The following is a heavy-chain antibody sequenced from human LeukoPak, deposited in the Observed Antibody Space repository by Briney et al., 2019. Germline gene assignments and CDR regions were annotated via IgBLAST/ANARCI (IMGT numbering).Heavy chain of an antibody. CDR2: INHSGST. CDR1: GGSFSGYY. Sequence: KPSETLSLTCAVYGGSFSGYYWSWIRQPPGKGLEWIGEINHSGSTNYNLSLKSRVTISVDASKNQFSLKLSSVTAADTAVYFCARLPEGGYATSLGWLDPWGQGTRVTVSS. D-gene: IGHD5-24*01. J-gene: IGHJ5*02. CDR3: ARLPEGGYATSLGWLDP. V-gene: IGHV4-34*01.